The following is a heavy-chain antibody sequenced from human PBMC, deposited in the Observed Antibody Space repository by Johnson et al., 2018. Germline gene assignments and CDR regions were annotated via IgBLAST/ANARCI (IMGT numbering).Heavy chain of an antibody. CDR2: INHSGST. CDR3: AKSYGYGSSGDAFDI. J-gene: IGHJ3*02. V-gene: IGHV4-34*01. Sequence: QVQLQQWGAGLLKPSETLSLTCAVYGGSFSGYYWSWIRQPPGKGLEWIGEINHSGSTNYNPSLKSRVTISVDTSKNHFSLTLSSVTAAATAVYYCAKSYGYGSSGDAFDIWGQGTMVTVSS. CDR1: GGSFSGYY. D-gene: IGHD5-18*01.